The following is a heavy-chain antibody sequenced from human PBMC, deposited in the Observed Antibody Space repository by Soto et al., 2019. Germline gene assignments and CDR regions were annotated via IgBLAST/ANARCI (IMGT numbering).Heavy chain of an antibody. D-gene: IGHD3-3*02. Sequence: QVQLEQSGAEVKKPGSSVKVSCKASGGTFSTSAISWVRQAPGQGLEWRGGIMPIFRTPDYAQKFQGRVTITADESTSTAYMELSGLRSDDTAVYYCERDKALQQLGGNYYYMVDVLGQWTTVTVSS. V-gene: IGHV1-69*13. CDR2: IMPIFRTP. J-gene: IGHJ6*02. CDR1: GGTFSTSA. CDR3: ERDKALQQLGGNYYYMVDV.